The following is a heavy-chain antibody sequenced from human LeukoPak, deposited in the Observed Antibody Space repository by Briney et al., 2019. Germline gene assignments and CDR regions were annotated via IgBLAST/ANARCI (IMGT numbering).Heavy chain of an antibody. CDR3: ARAIAAAGAKIYYYYYMDV. V-gene: IGHV6-1*01. J-gene: IGHJ6*03. CDR2: TYYRSKWYN. CDR1: GDSVSSNSAA. Sequence: PSQTLSLTCXXSGDSVSSNSAAWNWLRQSPSRGLEWLGRTYYRSKWYNDYAVSVKSRITINPDTSKNQFSLQLNSVTPEDTAVYYCARAIAAAGAKIYYYYYMDVWGKGTTVTVSS. D-gene: IGHD6-13*01.